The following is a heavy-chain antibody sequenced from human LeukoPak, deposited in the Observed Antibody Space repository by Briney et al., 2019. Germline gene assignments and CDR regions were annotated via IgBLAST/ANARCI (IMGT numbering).Heavy chain of an antibody. V-gene: IGHV1-18*01. D-gene: IGHD1-26*01. CDR2: ISAYNGNT. Sequence: GASVKVSYKASGYTFTSYGISWVRQAPGQGLEWMGWISAYNGNTNYAQKLQGRVTMTTDTSTSTAYMELRSLRSDDTAVYYCARDPPARWELPEGVYWGQGTLVTVSS. J-gene: IGHJ4*02. CDR3: ARDPPARWELPEGVY. CDR1: GYTFTSYG.